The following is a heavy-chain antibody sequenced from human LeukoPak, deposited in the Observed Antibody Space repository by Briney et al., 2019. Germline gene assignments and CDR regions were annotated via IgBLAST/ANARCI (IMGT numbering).Heavy chain of an antibody. D-gene: IGHD2-2*01. CDR1: GYTFTSYG. V-gene: IGHV1-18*04. CDR3: AVLLGYCSSTSCLPWGMDV. CDR2: ISAYNGNT. J-gene: IGHJ6*04. Sequence: GPVKVSCKASGYTFTSYGISWVRQAPGQGLEWMGWISAYNGNTNYAQKPQGRVTMTTDTSTSTAYMELGSLRSDDTAVYYCAVLLGYCSSTSCLPWGMDVWGKGTTVTVSS.